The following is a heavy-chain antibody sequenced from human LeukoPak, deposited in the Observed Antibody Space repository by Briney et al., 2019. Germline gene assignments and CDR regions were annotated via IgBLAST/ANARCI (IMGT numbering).Heavy chain of an antibody. V-gene: IGHV4-61*02. D-gene: IGHD6-6*01. CDR3: AREFLASRRNWVDP. Sequence: SQTLSLTCAVSGDSISSGTDYWSWIRQPAGQGLEWIGRIYTTGITNYNPSLKSRVTISVDTSKNQFSLILTSVTAADTAVYYCAREFLASRRNWVDPWGQGILVTVSS. J-gene: IGHJ5*02. CDR1: GDSISSGTDY. CDR2: IYTTGIT.